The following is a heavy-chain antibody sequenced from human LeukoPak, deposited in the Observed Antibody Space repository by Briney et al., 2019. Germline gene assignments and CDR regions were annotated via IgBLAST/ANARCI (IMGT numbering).Heavy chain of an antibody. J-gene: IGHJ4*02. V-gene: IGHV4-59*01. CDR3: ARATTTLPLFRYFDY. Sequence: SETLSLTCTVSGGSISSYYWSWIRQPPGKGLEWIGYIYYSGSTNYNPSLKSRVTISVDTSKNQFSLKLSSVTAADTAVYYCARATTTLPLFRYFDYWGQGTLVTVSS. CDR1: GGSISSYY. CDR2: IYYSGST. D-gene: IGHD1/OR15-1a*01.